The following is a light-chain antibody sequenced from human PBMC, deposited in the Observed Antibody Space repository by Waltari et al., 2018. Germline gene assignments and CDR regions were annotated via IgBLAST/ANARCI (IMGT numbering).Light chain of an antibody. CDR3: QQYGSSPYT. J-gene: IGKJ2*01. CDR2: GAS. Sequence: KASQSVSSSYLAGYQQKPGQAPRLLIYGASSRATGIPDRFSGSGSGTDFTLTISRLEPEDFAVYYCQQYGSSPYTFGQGTKLEIK. CDR1: QSVSSSY. V-gene: IGKV3-20*01.